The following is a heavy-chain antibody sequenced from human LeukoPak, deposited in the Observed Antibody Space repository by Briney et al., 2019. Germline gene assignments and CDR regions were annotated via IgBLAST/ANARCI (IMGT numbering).Heavy chain of an antibody. CDR2: IQTSGST. D-gene: IGHD3-22*01. V-gene: IGHV4-4*07. Sequence: SETLSLTCTVSGGSISSYYWSWIRQPAGKGLEWIGCIQTSGSTNYNPSLKSRVTMSVDTSKSQFSLNLNSVTAADTAVYYCARGGYYDSRNAFDIWGQGTEVTVSS. CDR1: GGSISSYY. J-gene: IGHJ3*02. CDR3: ARGGYYDSRNAFDI.